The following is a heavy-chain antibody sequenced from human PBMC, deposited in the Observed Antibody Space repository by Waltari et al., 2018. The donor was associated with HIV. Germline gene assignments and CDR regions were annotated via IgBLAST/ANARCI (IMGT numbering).Heavy chain of an antibody. CDR3: VREGRCYCFDY. J-gene: IGHJ4*02. CDR2: IKYDGSEV. V-gene: IGHV3-7*01. Sequence: EVQLEEYGGGLVQPGGSLRISCAVSGFYFSSYWMSWVRQVPGKGLEWVANIKYDGSEVFYADSVKGRFTISRDNEKKVIYLQMNSLRGEDTALYQCVREGRCYCFDYWGQGTLVSVSS. CDR1: GFYFSSYW. D-gene: IGHD2-15*01.